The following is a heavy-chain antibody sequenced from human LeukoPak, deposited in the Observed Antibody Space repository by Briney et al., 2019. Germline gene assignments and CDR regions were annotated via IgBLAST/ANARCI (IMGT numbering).Heavy chain of an antibody. V-gene: IGHV3-21*04. CDR2: ISSSSSYI. CDR1: GFTFSSYS. D-gene: IGHD3-9*01. J-gene: IGHJ2*01. Sequence: GGSLRLSCAASGFTFSSYSMNWVRQAPGKGLEWVSSISSSSSYIYYADSVKGRFTISRDNAKNSLYLQMNSLRAEDTAVYYCARDQRTTYYDILIGNTADWYFDLWGRGTLVTVSS. CDR3: ARDQRTTYYDILIGNTADWYFDL.